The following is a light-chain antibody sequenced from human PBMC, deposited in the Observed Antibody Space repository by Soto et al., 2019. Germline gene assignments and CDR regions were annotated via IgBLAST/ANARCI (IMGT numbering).Light chain of an antibody. V-gene: IGKV1-5*01. Sequence: DLQMTQSPSTLSASVGDRVTITCRASQSISSWLAWYQQKPGKAPKLLIYDASSLESGVPSRFTASGSLTEFTRSVSSLQPDDFSTAYCQQYNSYSPSFGQGTKLEIK. J-gene: IGKJ2*01. CDR3: QQYNSYSPS. CDR1: QSISSW. CDR2: DAS.